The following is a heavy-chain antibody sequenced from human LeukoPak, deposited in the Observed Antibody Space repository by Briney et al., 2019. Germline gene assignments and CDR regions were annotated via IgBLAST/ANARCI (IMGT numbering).Heavy chain of an antibody. CDR1: GFTLSSYA. D-gene: IGHD3-16*02. CDR2: ISVSGNT. J-gene: IGHJ4*02. Sequence: GGSLRLSCAASGFTLSSYAMSWVRQGPGKGLEWVSAISVSGNTYHADCVKGRFTISRDNYKNTLYLQMNSLRMEDTAVYYCAKAAGVKTFVEVIVSTHRPNIDYWGQGTLVIVSS. V-gene: IGHV3-23*01. CDR3: AKAAGVKTFVEVIVSTHRPNIDY.